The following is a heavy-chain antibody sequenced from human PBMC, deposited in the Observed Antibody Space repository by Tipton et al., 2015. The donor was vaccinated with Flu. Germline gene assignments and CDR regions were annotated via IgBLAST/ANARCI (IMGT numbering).Heavy chain of an antibody. Sequence: GLVKPSETLSLTCTVSGGSISGSYWNWLRQSPGKGLEWIGYIYFNGYTEYNPALRSRVSISLDTSMKHFSLRLTSVTAADTAVYYCAGGTSGYSHLFNSWGQGTLVTVSS. CDR2: IYFNGYT. CDR3: AGGTSGYSHLFNS. J-gene: IGHJ4*02. D-gene: IGHD1-1*01. V-gene: IGHV4-59*01. CDR1: GGSISGSY.